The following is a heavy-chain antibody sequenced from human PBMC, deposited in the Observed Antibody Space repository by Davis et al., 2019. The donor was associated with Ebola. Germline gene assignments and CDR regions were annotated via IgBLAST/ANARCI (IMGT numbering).Heavy chain of an antibody. D-gene: IGHD3-10*01. CDR2: ITGDGSST. CDR1: GFTFGSYW. CDR3: AREGSGLYFDY. J-gene: IGHJ4*02. V-gene: IGHV3-74*03. Sequence: PGGSLRLSCIDSGFTFGSYWMHWVRQAPGEGLVWVSRITGDGSSTAYADSVKGRFTISRDNAKKPLYLQMDSLRTDDTGVYYCAREGSGLYFDYWGQGALVTVSS.